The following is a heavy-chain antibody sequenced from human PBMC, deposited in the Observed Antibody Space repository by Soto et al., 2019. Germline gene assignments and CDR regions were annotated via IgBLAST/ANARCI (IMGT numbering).Heavy chain of an antibody. CDR3: ARAKEYTSSSGMDV. CDR1: GDSVSSDTAA. J-gene: IGHJ6*02. D-gene: IGHD6-6*01. Sequence: SQTLSLTCAISGDSVSSDTAAWNWIRQSPSIGLEWLGRTYYRSKWYNDYAVSVKSRITLNPDTSKNQFSLQLNSLTPEDTVVYYCARAKEYTSSSGMDVWGQGITVTVSS. V-gene: IGHV6-1*01. CDR2: TYYRSKWYN.